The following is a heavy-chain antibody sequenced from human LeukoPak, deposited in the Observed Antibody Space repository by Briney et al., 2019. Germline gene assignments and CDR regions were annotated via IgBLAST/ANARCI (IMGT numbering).Heavy chain of an antibody. CDR2: IYPGDSDT. D-gene: IGHD6-19*01. CDR1: GYSFTTYW. CDR3: ARHAVGIAVAAQRVDY. J-gene: IGHJ4*02. Sequence: GDSLKISCKGSGYSFTTYWIGWVRQMPGKGLEWMGIIYPGDSDTRYSPSFQGQVTISADKSISTAYLQWSSLKASDSAMYYCARHAVGIAVAAQRVDYWGQGILVTVSS. V-gene: IGHV5-51*01.